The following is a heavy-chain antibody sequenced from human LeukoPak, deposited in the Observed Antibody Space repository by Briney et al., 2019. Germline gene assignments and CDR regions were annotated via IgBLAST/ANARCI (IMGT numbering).Heavy chain of an antibody. CDR2: IKEDGSEK. CDR1: GFTFSNYW. D-gene: IGHD3-16*01. Sequence: PGGSLRLSCAASGFTFSNYWMNWVRQAPGKGLEWVANIKEDGSEKYYVDSVKGRFTISRDNAKNSLYLQMNSLRADDTAVYYCARDRLRLGELPILNKKNNYFDYWGQGTPVTVSS. V-gene: IGHV3-7*01. J-gene: IGHJ4*02. CDR3: ARDRLRLGELPILNKKNNYFDY.